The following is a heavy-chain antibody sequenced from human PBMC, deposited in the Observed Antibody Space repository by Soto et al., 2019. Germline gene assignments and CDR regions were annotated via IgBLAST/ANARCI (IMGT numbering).Heavy chain of an antibody. CDR3: TRGGSKWGENTSGMDV. CDR1: GFTFSSYS. J-gene: IGHJ6*02. CDR2: ISSSSSYI. D-gene: IGHD3-16*01. V-gene: IGHV3-21*01. Sequence: GGSLRLSCAASGFTFSSYSMNWVRQAPGKGLEWVSSISSSSSYIYYADSMKGRFTISRDNAKNSLFLQMNSLRAEDTAVYYCTRGGSKWGENTSGMDVWGQGTTATVSS.